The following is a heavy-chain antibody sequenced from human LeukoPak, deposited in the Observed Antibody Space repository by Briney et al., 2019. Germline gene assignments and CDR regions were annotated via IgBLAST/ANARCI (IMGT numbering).Heavy chain of an antibody. V-gene: IGHV3-7*03. D-gene: IGHD3-10*01. J-gene: IGHJ2*01. CDR2: IKQDGSEK. CDR3: AREESVLLWFGEPLRHWYFDL. Sequence: GGSLRLSCAASGFTFSSYWMSWVRQAPGKGLEWVANIKQDGSEKYYVDSVKGRFTISRDNAKNSLYLQMNSLRAEDTAVYYCAREESVLLWFGEPLRHWYFDLWGRGTLVTVSS. CDR1: GFTFSSYW.